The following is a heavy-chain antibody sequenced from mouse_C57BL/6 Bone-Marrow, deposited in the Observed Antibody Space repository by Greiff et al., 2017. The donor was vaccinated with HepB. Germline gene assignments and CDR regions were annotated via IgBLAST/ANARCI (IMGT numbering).Heavy chain of an antibody. CDR2: IDPENGDP. CDR1: GFNIKDDY. Sequence: VQLQQSGAELVRPGASVKLSCTASGFNIKDDYMHWVKQRPEQGLEWIGWIDPENGDPEYASKFQGKATITADTSSNTAYLQLSRLTSEDTAVYYCTTAQATLAWFAYWGQGTLVTVSA. V-gene: IGHV14-4*01. D-gene: IGHD3-2*02. J-gene: IGHJ3*01. CDR3: TTAQATLAWFAY.